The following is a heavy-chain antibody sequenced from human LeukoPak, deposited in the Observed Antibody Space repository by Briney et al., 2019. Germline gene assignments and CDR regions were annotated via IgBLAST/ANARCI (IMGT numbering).Heavy chain of an antibody. V-gene: IGHV5-51*01. D-gene: IGHD5-12*01. J-gene: IGHJ6*03. CDR1: GYSFTSYW. CDR3: ARNNRATDDYYYYYMDV. CDR2: IYPGDSDT. Sequence: GESLKISCKGSGYSFTSYWIGWVRQMPGKGLECMGIIYPGDSDTRYSPSFQGQVTISADKSISTAYLQWSSLKASDTAMYYCARNNRATDDYYYYYMDVWGKGTTVTVSS.